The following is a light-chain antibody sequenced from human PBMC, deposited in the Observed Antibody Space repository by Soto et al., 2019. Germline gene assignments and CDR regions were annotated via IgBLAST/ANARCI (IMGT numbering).Light chain of an antibody. Sequence: EIVLTQSPGTLSLSPGERATLSCRASQSVSSSYLAWYQQKPGQAPRLLIYGASSRATGIPDRFSGSGSGTEFTLTISSLQPDDFATYYCQQYITYWTFGQGTKVDIK. J-gene: IGKJ1*01. CDR1: QSVSSSY. CDR3: QQYITYWT. V-gene: IGKV3-20*01. CDR2: GAS.